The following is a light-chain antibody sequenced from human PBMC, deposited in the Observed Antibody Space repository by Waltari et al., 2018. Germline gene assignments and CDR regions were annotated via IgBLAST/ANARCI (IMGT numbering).Light chain of an antibody. CDR2: GAS. CDR3: QQYNSWRT. CDR1: QSISRN. J-gene: IGKJ2*01. Sequence: EILMTQSPATLFVSPGETATLSCRASQSISRNLAWYQQKPGQAPRLLIFGASTRAPGVPDKFSGTGSGTDFILTISSLQSEDFAVYYCQQYNSWRTFGQGTKLEIK. V-gene: IGKV3-15*01.